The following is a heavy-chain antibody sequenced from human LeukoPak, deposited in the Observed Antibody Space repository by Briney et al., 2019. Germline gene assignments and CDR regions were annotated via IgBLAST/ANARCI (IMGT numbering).Heavy chain of an antibody. V-gene: IGHV1-46*01. J-gene: IGHJ4*02. CDR1: GYTFTSYY. D-gene: IGHD1-7*01. Sequence: ASVKVSCKASGYTFTSYYMHWVRQAPGQGLEWMGIINPSGGSTSYAQKFQGRVTMTRDTSTSTAYMELSRLRSDDTAVYYCARVSLGQLELREPRFDYWGQGTLVTVSS. CDR2: INPSGGST. CDR3: ARVSLGQLELREPRFDY.